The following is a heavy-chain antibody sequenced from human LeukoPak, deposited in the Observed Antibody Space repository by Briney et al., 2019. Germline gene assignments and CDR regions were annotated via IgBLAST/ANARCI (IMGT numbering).Heavy chain of an antibody. CDR3: ARDRSNYDFWSGSFDY. CDR1: GYTFTGYY. Sequence: GASVKVSYKASGYTFTGYYMHWVRQAPGQGLEWMGWINPNSGGTNYAQKFQGRVTMTRDTSISTAYMELSRLRSDDTAVYYCARDRSNYDFWSGSFDYWGQGTLVTVSS. CDR2: INPNSGGT. V-gene: IGHV1-2*02. D-gene: IGHD3-3*01. J-gene: IGHJ4*02.